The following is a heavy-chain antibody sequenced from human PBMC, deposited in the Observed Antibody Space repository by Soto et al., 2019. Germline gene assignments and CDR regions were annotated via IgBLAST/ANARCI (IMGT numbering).Heavy chain of an antibody. D-gene: IGHD6-6*01. CDR2: IYYSGST. CDR1: CGSTSSYY. V-gene: IGHV4-59*01. CDR3: ARDSIAARRGFGYYYGMDV. Sequence: ETLSLTGTVSCGSTSSYYWSWIRQPPGKGLEWIGYIYYSGSTNYNPSLKSRVTISVDTSKNQFSLKLSSVTAADTAVYYCARDSIAARRGFGYYYGMDVWGQGTTVTVSS. J-gene: IGHJ6*02.